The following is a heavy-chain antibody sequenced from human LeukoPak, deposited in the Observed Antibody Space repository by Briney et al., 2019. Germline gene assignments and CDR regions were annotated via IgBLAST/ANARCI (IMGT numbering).Heavy chain of an antibody. Sequence: GGSLRLSCAASGFTFSSYSMSWVRQAPGKGLEWVSYISSSSSAMYYADSMKGRFTISRDNAKNSLYLQMNNLRAEDTAVYYCARAKMTTAGGVFDYWGQGTLVTVSS. CDR2: ISSSSSAM. V-gene: IGHV3-48*01. CDR1: GFTFSSYS. D-gene: IGHD6-13*01. J-gene: IGHJ4*02. CDR3: ARAKMTTAGGVFDY.